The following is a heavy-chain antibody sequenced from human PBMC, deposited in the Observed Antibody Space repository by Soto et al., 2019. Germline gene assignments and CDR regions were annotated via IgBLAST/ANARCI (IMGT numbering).Heavy chain of an antibody. CDR2: LDQQGYS. J-gene: IGHJ5*02. CDR3: ARVSVTGYFDWLDP. D-gene: IGHD3-9*01. V-gene: IGHV4-59*01. CDR1: GAPITSNY. Sequence: KASETLSLTCSVSGAPITSNYWTWIRQPPGKGLEWIGYLDQQGYSNYSPSLRSRVSMSIDTSKNQLSLKVHSVTAADTAVYYCARVSVTGYFDWLDPWGQGTLVTVSS.